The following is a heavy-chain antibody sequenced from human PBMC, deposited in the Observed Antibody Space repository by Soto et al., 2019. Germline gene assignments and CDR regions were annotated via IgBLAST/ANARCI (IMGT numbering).Heavy chain of an antibody. D-gene: IGHD4-4*01. CDR3: ARRSMIPTVTTKSYYFDY. J-gene: IGHJ4*02. CDR2: IYYSGST. Sequence: SETLSLTCTVSGGSISSYYWSWIRQPPGKGLEWIGYIYYSGSTNYNPSLKSRVTISVDTSKNQFSLKLSSVTAADTAVYYCARRSMIPTVTTKSYYFDYWGQGTLVTVSS. V-gene: IGHV4-59*08. CDR1: GGSISSYY.